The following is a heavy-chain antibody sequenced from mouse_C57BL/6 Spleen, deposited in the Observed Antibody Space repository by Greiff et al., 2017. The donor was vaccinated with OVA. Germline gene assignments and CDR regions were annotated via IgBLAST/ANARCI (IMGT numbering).Heavy chain of an antibody. D-gene: IGHD1-1*01. V-gene: IGHV7-3*01. J-gene: IGHJ2*01. Sequence: EVKLMESGGGLVQPGGSLSLSCAASGFTFTDYYMSWVRQPPGKALEWLGFIRNKANGYTTEYSASVKGRFTISRDNSQSILYLQMNALRAEDSATYYCARYKNYGCDYWGQGTTLTVSS. CDR2: IRNKANGYTT. CDR1: GFTFTDYY. CDR3: ARYKNYGCDY.